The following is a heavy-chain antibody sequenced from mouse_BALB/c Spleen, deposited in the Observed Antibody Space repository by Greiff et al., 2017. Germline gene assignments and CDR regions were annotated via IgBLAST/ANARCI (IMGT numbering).Heavy chain of an antibody. V-gene: IGHV3-2*02. J-gene: IGHJ1*01. D-gene: IGHD1-1*01. CDR2: ISYSGST. Sequence: EVKLMESGPGLVKPSQSLSLTCTVTGYSITSDYAWNWIRQFPGNKLEWMGYISYSGSTSYNPSLKSRISITRDTSKNQFFLQLNSVTTEDTATYYCARRGLYYYGSSYGWYFDVWGAGTTVTVSS. CDR1: GYSITSDYA. CDR3: ARRGLYYYGSSYGWYFDV.